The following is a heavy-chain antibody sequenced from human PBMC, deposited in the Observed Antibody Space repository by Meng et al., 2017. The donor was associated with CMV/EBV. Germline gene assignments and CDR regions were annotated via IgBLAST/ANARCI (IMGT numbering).Heavy chain of an antibody. CDR1: VFPLYDYG. CDR2: INWNGGST. V-gene: IGHV3-20*04. CDR3: ARSLQRAFDY. J-gene: IGHJ4*02. Sequence: SCPAFVFPLYDYGRCWVRQAPGKGLEWVSGINWNGGSTGYADSVKGRFTISRDNAKNSLYLQMNSLRAEDTALYYCARSLQRAFDYWGQGTLVTVSS.